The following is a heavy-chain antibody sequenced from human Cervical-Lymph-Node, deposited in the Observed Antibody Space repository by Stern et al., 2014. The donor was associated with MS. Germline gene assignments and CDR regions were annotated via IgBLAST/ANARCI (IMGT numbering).Heavy chain of an antibody. V-gene: IGHV2-5*02. Sequence: QVTLRESGPSLVKPTQTLTLTCSFSGFSLTTDGVGVGWIRQHPGKALEWLAVIYWDDGKRYSPSLKSRLTISKDTSKNKVVLTMTNLDPVDTATYYCARYDSSGSYYPYYHGVDVWGQGTTVTVSS. D-gene: IGHD3-22*01. CDR3: ARYDSSGSYYPYYHGVDV. CDR1: GFSLTTDGVG. J-gene: IGHJ6*02. CDR2: IYWDDGK.